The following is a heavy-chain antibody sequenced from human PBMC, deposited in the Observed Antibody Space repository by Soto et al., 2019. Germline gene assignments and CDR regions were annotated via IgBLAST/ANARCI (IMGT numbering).Heavy chain of an antibody. CDR2: ISYDGSNK. Sequence: QVQLVESGGGVVQPGRSLRLSCAASGFTFSRYAMHWVRQAPGKGLEWVEVISYDGSNKYYADSVKGRFTISRDNSKNTLYLQMNSLRAEDTAVYYCARDLRDYGDYGGVDYWGQGTLVTVSS. CDR1: GFTFSRYA. CDR3: ARDLRDYGDYGGVDY. J-gene: IGHJ4*02. D-gene: IGHD4-17*01. V-gene: IGHV3-30-3*01.